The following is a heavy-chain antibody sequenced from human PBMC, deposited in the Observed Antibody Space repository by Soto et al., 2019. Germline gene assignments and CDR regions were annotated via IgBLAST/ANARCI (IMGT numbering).Heavy chain of an antibody. CDR2: INHSGST. V-gene: IGHV4-34*01. CDR1: GGSFSGYY. D-gene: IGHD2-15*01. Sequence: PSETLSLTCAVYGGSFSGYYWSWIRQPPGKGLEWIGEINHSGSTNYNPSLKSRVTISVDTSKNQFSLKLSSVTAADTAVYYCAVVVVAATELDWFDPWGQGTLVTVSS. J-gene: IGHJ5*02. CDR3: AVVVVAATELDWFDP.